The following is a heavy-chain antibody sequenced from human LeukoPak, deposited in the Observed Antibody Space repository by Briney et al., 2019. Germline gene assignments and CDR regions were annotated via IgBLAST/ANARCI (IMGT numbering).Heavy chain of an antibody. CDR2: ISGRGDST. Sequence: GGSLRLSCAASGFTFDTYAMSWVRQAPGKGLEWVSAISGRGDSTNYADSVKGRFTISRDNSKNTLYLQMNSLGAEDTAVYYCARDRLGDGYIREFDSWGHGPLVTVSS. CDR3: ARDRLGDGYIREFDS. V-gene: IGHV3-23*01. CDR1: GFTFDTYA. D-gene: IGHD5-24*01. J-gene: IGHJ4*01.